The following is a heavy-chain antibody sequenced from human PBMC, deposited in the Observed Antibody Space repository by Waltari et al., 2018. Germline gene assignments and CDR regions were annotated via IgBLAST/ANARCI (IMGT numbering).Heavy chain of an antibody. V-gene: IGHV4-4*07. Sequence: HLQTSGPGLVKPSDTLSLTCIVSGCSISGSFWSWVRQTAGKGLEWIGRVFTSGSPNYNPSLKSRVTVSLDTANNQLSLNLISLNAADTGVYYCARHRRLRNKYYYDLDVWGQGTTVSLSS. D-gene: IGHD3-16*01. CDR3: ARHRRLRNKYYYDLDV. CDR2: VFTSGSP. J-gene: IGHJ6*02. CDR1: GCSISGSF.